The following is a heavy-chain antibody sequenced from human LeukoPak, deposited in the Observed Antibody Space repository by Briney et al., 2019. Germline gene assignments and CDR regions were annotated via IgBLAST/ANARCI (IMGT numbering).Heavy chain of an antibody. V-gene: IGHV1-8*01. Sequence: ASVKVSCKTSGYSFSSYDINWVRQATGQGLEWMGWMNPNTANTGYARRFQGRVTMTRDMSTSTDYMELSSLRSEDTAVYYCARDNSVEDTAWWFDPWGQGTLVTVSS. CDR3: ARDNSVEDTAWWFDP. CDR2: MNPNTANT. D-gene: IGHD4-23*01. J-gene: IGHJ5*02. CDR1: GYSFSSYD.